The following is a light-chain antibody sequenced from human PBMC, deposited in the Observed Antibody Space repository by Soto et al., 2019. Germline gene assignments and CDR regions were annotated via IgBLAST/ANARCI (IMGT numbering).Light chain of an antibody. CDR2: GRS. V-gene: IGKV3-20*01. J-gene: IGKJ1*01. CDR3: QQYSSSPWT. CDR1: QSVSNNY. Sequence: EIVLTQSPGTLSLSPGERATLSCRASQSVSNNYLAWYQQKPGQAPRLLIYGRSSRATGIPDRFSGSESGIDFTLTISRLEPEDFAVYYCQQYSSSPWTFGQGTKVEIK.